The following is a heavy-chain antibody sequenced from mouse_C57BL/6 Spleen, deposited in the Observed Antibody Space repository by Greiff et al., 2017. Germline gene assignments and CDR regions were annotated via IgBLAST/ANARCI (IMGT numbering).Heavy chain of an antibody. J-gene: IGHJ1*03. Sequence: QVQLQQPGAELVRPGSSVKLSCKASGYTFTSYWMHWVKQRPIQGLEWIGNIDPSDSETHYNQKFKDKATLTVDKSSSTAYMQLSSLTSEDSAVYYCARHYGSSLWYFDVWGTGTTGTVSS. CDR1: GYTFTSYW. D-gene: IGHD1-1*01. CDR2: IDPSDSET. CDR3: ARHYGSSLWYFDV. V-gene: IGHV1-52*01.